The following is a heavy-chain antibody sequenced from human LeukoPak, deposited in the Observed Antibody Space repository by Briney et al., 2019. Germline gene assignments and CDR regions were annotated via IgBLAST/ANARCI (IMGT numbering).Heavy chain of an antibody. Sequence: GGSLRLSCAASGFTFSGSAMHWVRQASGKGLEWVGRIRSKANSYATAYAASVKGRFTISRDDSKNTAYLQMNSLKTEDTAVYYCTRHRVVGATTSNYFDYWGQGTLVTVSS. CDR2: IRSKANSYAT. CDR3: TRHRVVGATTSNYFDY. J-gene: IGHJ4*02. CDR1: GFTFSGSA. V-gene: IGHV3-73*01. D-gene: IGHD1-26*01.